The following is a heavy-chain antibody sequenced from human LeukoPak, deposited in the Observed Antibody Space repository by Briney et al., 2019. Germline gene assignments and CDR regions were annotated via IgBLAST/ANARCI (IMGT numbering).Heavy chain of an antibody. CDR2: IGGRGDAS. Sequence: GRSLRLSCGASGFSFRNFAMSWVRQAPGKGLEWVSLIGGRGDASYYADSVKGRFTISRDNSKNTLFLQMSSLRAEDTAVYYCAKGRGSGTWAKDYWGQGTLVTVSS. CDR3: AKGRGSGTWAKDY. V-gene: IGHV3-23*01. J-gene: IGHJ4*02. D-gene: IGHD3-16*01. CDR1: GFSFRNFA.